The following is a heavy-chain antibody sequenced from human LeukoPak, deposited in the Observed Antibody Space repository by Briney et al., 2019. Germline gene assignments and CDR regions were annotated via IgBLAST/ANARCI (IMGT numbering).Heavy chain of an antibody. D-gene: IGHD2-15*01. Sequence: GGSLRLSCAASGFTFSNYAMSWVRQATGKGLEWVSAIRGTADNAYYADSVKGRFTISRDNSKSTLYLQMNSLRAEDTAVYYCAKRGYCSGGACYSGAAPHFDYWGQGTLVTVSS. J-gene: IGHJ4*02. CDR1: GFTFSNYA. CDR2: IRGTADNA. CDR3: AKRGYCSGGACYSGAAPHFDY. V-gene: IGHV3-23*01.